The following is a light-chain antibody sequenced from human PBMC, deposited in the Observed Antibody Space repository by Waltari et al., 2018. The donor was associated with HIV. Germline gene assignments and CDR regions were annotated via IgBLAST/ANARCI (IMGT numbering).Light chain of an antibody. Sequence: DIVMTQSQDSLALSLGERATINCKSSRSILYNSNNKNYLAWYQQKPGQPPQLHIYWASTREFGVPDRFSGSGSGTNFTLTISSLQTEDVAVYYCQQYFNAPITFGGGTRVEI. CDR1: RSILYNSNNKNY. V-gene: IGKV4-1*01. CDR3: QQYFNAPIT. CDR2: WAS. J-gene: IGKJ4*01.